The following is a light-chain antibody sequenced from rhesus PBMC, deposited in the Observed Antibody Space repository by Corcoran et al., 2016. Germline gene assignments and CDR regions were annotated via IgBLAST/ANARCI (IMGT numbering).Light chain of an antibody. Sequence: DIQMTQSPSSLSASVGDTVTITCRASQSCSSSLAWYQQKPGKAPKLLIYNVSSLQSGVPSRFSGTKSGTDFTLTISSLQPEDFAIYYWPQYYSDAYSFGHGTKMEIK. J-gene: IGKJ2*01. CDR2: NVS. CDR3: PQYYSDAYS. CDR1: QSCSSS. V-gene: IGKV1-46*01.